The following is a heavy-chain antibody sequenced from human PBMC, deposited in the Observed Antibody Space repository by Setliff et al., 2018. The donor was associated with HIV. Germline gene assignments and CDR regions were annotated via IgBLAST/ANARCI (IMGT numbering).Heavy chain of an antibody. CDR1: GGSISNYY. D-gene: IGHD6-19*01. V-gene: IGHV4-4*09. J-gene: IGHJ4*02. CDR3: ARHVDVSGRVDY. CDR2: VYTSGST. Sequence: SETLSLTCTVSGGSISNYYWSWIRQPPGKGLEWIGYVYTSGSTNYNPSLKSRVTISVDTSKNQFSLKLSSVTAADTAVYYCARHVDVSGRVDYWGRGTLVTVSS.